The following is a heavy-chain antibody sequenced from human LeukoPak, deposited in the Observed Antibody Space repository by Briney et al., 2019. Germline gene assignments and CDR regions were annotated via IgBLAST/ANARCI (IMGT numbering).Heavy chain of an antibody. CDR3: ARVVYYDSSGYQYYFDY. D-gene: IGHD3-22*01. Sequence: GGSLRLSCAASGFTFSSYSMNWVRQAPGKGLEWVSYISSSSSTIYYADSVKGRFTISRDNAKNSLYLQMNSLRAEDTAVYYCARVVYYDSSGYQYYFDYWGQGTLITVSS. V-gene: IGHV3-48*04. J-gene: IGHJ4*02. CDR1: GFTFSSYS. CDR2: ISSSSSTI.